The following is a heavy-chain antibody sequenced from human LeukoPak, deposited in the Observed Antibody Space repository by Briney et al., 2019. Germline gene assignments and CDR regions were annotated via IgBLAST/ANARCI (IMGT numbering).Heavy chain of an antibody. CDR3: ARETVIAAADYFDY. D-gene: IGHD6-13*01. V-gene: IGHV3-7*01. J-gene: IGHJ4*02. CDR2: IKQDGSER. CDR1: GFSFSSHW. Sequence: GGSLRLSCAASGFSFSSHWMSWVRQAPGKGLEWVANIKQDGSERYYVDSVKGRFTISRDNAKNSLYLQMNSLRAEDTAVYYCARETVIAAADYFDYWGQGTLVTVSS.